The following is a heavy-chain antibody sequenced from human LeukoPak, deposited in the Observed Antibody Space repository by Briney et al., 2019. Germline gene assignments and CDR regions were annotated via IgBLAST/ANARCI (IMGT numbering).Heavy chain of an antibody. V-gene: IGHV3-11*01. J-gene: IGHJ4*02. CDR3: ARDLGYYDSSGYSGYFDY. Sequence: GGSLRLSCAASGFTFSDYYMSWIRQAPGKGLEWVSYISSSGSTIYYADSVKGRFTISRDNAKNSLYLQMNSLRAEDTAVYYCARDLGYYDSSGYSGYFDYWGQGTLVTVSS. D-gene: IGHD3-22*01. CDR1: GFTFSDYY. CDR2: ISSSGSTI.